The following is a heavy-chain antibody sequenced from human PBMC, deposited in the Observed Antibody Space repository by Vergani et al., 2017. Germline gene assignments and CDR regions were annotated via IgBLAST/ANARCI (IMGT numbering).Heavy chain of an antibody. D-gene: IGHD3-3*01. CDR3: ARIYDFWSGYEYYFDY. CDR1: ESSFISNE. V-gene: IGHV5-51*03. J-gene: IGHJ4*02. Sequence: EVMLVQSGAEVKKPGESLKISCKYSESSFISNEIAWVRQMSGKGLQWMGNINPIDSKIAYSPSFQGQAIMSLDKSITTAYLQWRSLKASDTAMYYCARIYDFWSGYEYYFDYWGQGTLVTVSS. CDR2: INPIDSKI.